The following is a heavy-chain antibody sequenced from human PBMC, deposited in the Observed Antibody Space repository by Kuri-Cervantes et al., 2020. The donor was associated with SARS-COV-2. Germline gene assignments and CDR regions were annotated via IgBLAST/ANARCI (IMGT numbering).Heavy chain of an antibody. V-gene: IGHV1-69*06. J-gene: IGHJ3*01. D-gene: IGHD5-24*01. CDR1: GGNFRSSA. CDR2: IIPLFGTT. CDR3: ARDRVGRENAFDV. Sequence: SVKVSCKASGGNFRSSAINWVRQAPGQGLEWMGGIIPLFGTTGSAQTFRGRITITADKSTSTAYMELSSLTSEDTAMYFCARDRVGRENAFDVWGLGTMVTVSS.